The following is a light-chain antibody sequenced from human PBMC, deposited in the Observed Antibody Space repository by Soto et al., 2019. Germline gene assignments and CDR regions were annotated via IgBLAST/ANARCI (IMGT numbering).Light chain of an antibody. CDR2: QAS. Sequence: DIQMAQSPSTLSANVGDRVSITCRASLTISTWLAWYQQKPGKAPNLLIYQASTLETGVPSRFSGSGSGTEFTLTISGLQPDDFASYYCQQYDSYPLTFGGGTRLEIK. J-gene: IGKJ5*01. CDR1: LTISTW. V-gene: IGKV1-5*03. CDR3: QQYDSYPLT.